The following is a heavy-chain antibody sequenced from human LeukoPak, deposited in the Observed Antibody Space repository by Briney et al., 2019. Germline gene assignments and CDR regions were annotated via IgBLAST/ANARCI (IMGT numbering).Heavy chain of an antibody. D-gene: IGHD1-26*01. Sequence: SETLSLTCTVSGGSISSHYWSWIRQPPGKGLEWIGYIYYSGSTNYNPSLKSRVTISVDTSKDQFSLKLSSVTAADTAVYCASSGLGGSYNAWGQGTLVTVSS. CDR1: GGSISSHY. CDR2: IYYSGST. J-gene: IGHJ5*02. V-gene: IGHV4-59*11. CDR3: ASSGLGGSYNA.